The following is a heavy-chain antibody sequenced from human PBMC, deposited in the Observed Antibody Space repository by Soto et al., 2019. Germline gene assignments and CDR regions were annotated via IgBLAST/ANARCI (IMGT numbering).Heavy chain of an antibody. CDR1: GGSLRSYS. V-gene: IGHV4-59*01. D-gene: IGHD3-9*01. CDR2: VYSGGGT. Sequence: PSETLSLTCTVSGGSLRSYSWSWIRQSPGKGLEWIGYVYSGGGTNYSPSFMGRVTISVDTTDNQFSLKLNSVTAADTAVYYCAGEETPMSPHYFYYGMDVWGQGTTVTVSS. J-gene: IGHJ6*02. CDR3: AGEETPMSPHYFYYGMDV.